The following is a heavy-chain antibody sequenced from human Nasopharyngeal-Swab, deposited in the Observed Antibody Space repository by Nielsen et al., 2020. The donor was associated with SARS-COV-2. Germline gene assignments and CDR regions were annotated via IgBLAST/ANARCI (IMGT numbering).Heavy chain of an antibody. Sequence: GESLKISCAASGFTFSSYAMSWVRQAPGKGLEWVSAISSSGGSTYYADSVKGRFTISRDNSKNTLYLQMNSLRAEDTAVYYCAGDYYYYYGMDVWGQGTTVTVSS. CDR3: AGDYYYYYGMDV. J-gene: IGHJ6*02. V-gene: IGHV3-23*01. CDR2: ISSSGGST. CDR1: GFTFSSYA.